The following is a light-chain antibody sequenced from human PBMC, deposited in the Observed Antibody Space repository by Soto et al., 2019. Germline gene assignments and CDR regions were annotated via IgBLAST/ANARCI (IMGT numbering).Light chain of an antibody. V-gene: IGKV3D-15*01. CDR2: DAS. J-gene: IGKJ4*01. CDR3: QQYTILPIT. CDR1: QSVGND. Sequence: ATVSVSKGDRATLPCGASQSVGNDLAWYQQKPGQAPRLLIYDASTRATGIPARFSGSGSGTEFTLTIIILLSEDFTVYSCQQYTILPITFGG.